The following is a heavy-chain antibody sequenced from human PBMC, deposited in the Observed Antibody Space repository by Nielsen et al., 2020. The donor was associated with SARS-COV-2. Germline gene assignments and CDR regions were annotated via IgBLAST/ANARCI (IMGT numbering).Heavy chain of an antibody. CDR3: AKEGSPYCSGGSCYSGHFDY. V-gene: IGHV3-43*01. CDR2: ISWDGGST. CDR1: GFTFDDYT. D-gene: IGHD2-15*01. Sequence: GGSLRLSCAASGFTFDDYTMHWVRQAPGKGLEWVSLISWDGGSTYYADSVKGRFTISRDNSKNSLYLQMNSLRTEDTALYYCAKEGSPYCSGGSCYSGHFDYWGQGTLVTVSS. J-gene: IGHJ4*02.